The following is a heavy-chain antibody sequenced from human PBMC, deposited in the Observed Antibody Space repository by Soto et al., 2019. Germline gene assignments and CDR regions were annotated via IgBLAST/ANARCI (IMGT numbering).Heavy chain of an antibody. V-gene: IGHV3-23*01. Sequence: PGGSLRLSCAASGFTFSSYWMQWVPPAPGKGLEWVSAITGTGTDTYHADSVKARFTISRDNSKNTLFLQMNSLRAEDTAIYYCAKGSSTSRPYYFDYWGRGTLVTVSS. CDR2: ITGTGTDT. J-gene: IGHJ4*02. CDR1: GFTFSSYW. D-gene: IGHD2-2*01. CDR3: AKGSSTSRPYYFDY.